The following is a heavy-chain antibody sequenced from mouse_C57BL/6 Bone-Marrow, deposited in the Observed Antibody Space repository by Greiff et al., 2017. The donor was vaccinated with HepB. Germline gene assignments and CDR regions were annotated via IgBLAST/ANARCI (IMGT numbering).Heavy chain of an antibody. CDR1: GYTFTSYG. J-gene: IGHJ4*01. Sequence: QVQLKQSGAELARPGASVKLSCKASGYTFTSYGISWVKQRTGQGLEWIGEIYPRSGNTYYNEKFKGKATLTADKSSSTAYMELRSLTSEDSAVYFCARGEDSSGYDAMDYWGQGTSVTVSS. V-gene: IGHV1-81*01. D-gene: IGHD3-2*02. CDR3: ARGEDSSGYDAMDY. CDR2: IYPRSGNT.